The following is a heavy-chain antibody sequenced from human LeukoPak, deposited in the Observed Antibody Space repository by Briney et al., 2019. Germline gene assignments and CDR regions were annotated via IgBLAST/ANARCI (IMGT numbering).Heavy chain of an antibody. V-gene: IGHV4-34*01. D-gene: IGHD3-3*01. CDR2: INHSGST. Sequence: SETLSLTCAVYGGSFSGYYWSWIRQPPGKGLEWIGEINHSGSTNYNPSLKSRVTISVDTSKNQFSLKLSSVTAADTAVYYCASRYYDFWSGYLSPNFDTGAREPWSPSPQ. J-gene: IGHJ4*02. CDR1: GGSFSGYY. CDR3: ASRYYDFWSGYLSPNFDT.